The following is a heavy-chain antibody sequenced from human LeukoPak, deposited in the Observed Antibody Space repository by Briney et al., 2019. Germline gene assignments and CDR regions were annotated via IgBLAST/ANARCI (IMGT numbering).Heavy chain of an antibody. J-gene: IGHJ4*02. CDR3: ARDFGVTNYHFDY. V-gene: IGHV3-33*01. D-gene: IGHD3-16*01. CDR2: IWYDGTKK. Sequence: GRSLTLSCAASGFTFIDYGIHWVRQAPGKGLEWVAVIWYDGTKKYYADSVKGRFTISRDDSKNTLYLQMNGLRAEDTAVYYCARDFGVTNYHFDYWGQGALVTVSS. CDR1: GFTFIDYG.